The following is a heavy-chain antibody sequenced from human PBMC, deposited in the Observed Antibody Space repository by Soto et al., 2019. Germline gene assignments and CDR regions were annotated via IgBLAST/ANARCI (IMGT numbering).Heavy chain of an antibody. CDR2: IDYSGTT. D-gene: IGHD4-17*01. V-gene: IGHV4-59*01. CDR3: ARDVYGDGLFDF. Sequence: PSETLSLTCTVSGGSISSYCWSWIRQSLGKGLEWIGYIDYSGTTNYNPSLKSRVTISVNTSKDQFSLKLRSVTAADTAVYYCARDVYGDGLFDFWGQGTLVTVSS. CDR1: GGSISSYC. J-gene: IGHJ4*02.